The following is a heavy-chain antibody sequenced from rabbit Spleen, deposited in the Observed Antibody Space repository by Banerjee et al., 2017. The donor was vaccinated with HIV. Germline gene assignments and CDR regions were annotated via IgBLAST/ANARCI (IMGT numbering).Heavy chain of an antibody. CDR2: IYNGDGST. V-gene: IGHV1S40*01. CDR1: GFSFSASYY. Sequence: LEESGGDLVKPGASLTLTCTASGFSFSASYYMCWVRQAPGKGLECIACIYNGDGSTYYATWAKGRFTISKTSSTTVTLQMTSLTAADTATYFCARGSATMTMVITGYYLTLWGQGTLVTVS. CDR3: ARGSATMTMVITGYYLTL. D-gene: IGHD2-1*01. J-gene: IGHJ4*01.